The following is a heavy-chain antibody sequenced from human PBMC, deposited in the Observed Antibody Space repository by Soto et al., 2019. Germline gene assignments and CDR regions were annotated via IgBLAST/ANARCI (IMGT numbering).Heavy chain of an antibody. J-gene: IGHJ5*02. V-gene: IGHV4-59*08. D-gene: IGHD2-21*02. CDR3: ARSGGDYNWFDP. CDR2: IYYSGRT. CDR1: GGSISSYY. Sequence: SSETLSLTCTVSGGSISSYYWSWIRQPPGKGLEWNGYIYYSGRTNYNPSHKSQITISVDTSKNQFSLKLSFVTAADTAVYYCARSGGDYNWFDPWGQGTLVTVS.